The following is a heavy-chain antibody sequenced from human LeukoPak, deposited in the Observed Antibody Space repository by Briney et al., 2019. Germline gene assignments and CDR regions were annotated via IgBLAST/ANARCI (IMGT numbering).Heavy chain of an antibody. D-gene: IGHD4-17*01. CDR1: GFTFDDYA. Sequence: PGRSLRLSCAASGFTFDDYAMHWVRQAPGKGLEWVSGISWNSGSIGYADSVKGRFTISRDNAKNSLYLQMNSLRAEDTALYYCAKAISLTTLRNAFDIWGQGTMVTVSS. CDR2: ISWNSGSI. CDR3: AKAISLTTLRNAFDI. J-gene: IGHJ3*02. V-gene: IGHV3-9*01.